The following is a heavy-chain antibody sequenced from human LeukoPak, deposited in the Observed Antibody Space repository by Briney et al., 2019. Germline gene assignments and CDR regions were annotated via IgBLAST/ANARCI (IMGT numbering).Heavy chain of an antibody. CDR1: GGSISSSSYY. CDR2: IYYSGST. Sequence: SETLSLTCTVSGGSISSSSYYWGWIRQPPGKGLEWIGSIYYSGSTYYNPSLKSRVTISVDTSKNQFSLKLSSVTAADTAVYYCAGGGLTLIVVVDFDYWGQGTLVTVSS. J-gene: IGHJ4*02. V-gene: IGHV4-39*07. CDR3: AGGGLTLIVVVDFDY. D-gene: IGHD3-22*01.